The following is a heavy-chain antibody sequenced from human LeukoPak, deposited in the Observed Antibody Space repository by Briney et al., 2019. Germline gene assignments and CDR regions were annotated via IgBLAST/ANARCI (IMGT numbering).Heavy chain of an antibody. Sequence: PGGSLRLSCAASGFSFSSYGMHWVRQAPGKGLEWVAVISYDGSNKYYADSVKGRFTISRDNSKNTLYLQMNSLRAEDTAVYYCAKSSGLRLVELDYWGQGTLVTVSS. CDR1: GFSFSSYG. V-gene: IGHV3-30-3*02. D-gene: IGHD2-2*01. J-gene: IGHJ4*02. CDR3: AKSSGLRLVELDY. CDR2: ISYDGSNK.